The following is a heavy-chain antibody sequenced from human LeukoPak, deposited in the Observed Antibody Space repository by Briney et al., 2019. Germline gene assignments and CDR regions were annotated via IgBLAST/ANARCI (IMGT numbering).Heavy chain of an antibody. Sequence: SETVSLTCTVSGGAISSYYWSWIRQPPGKGLEWIGYIYYSGSTNYNPSLKSRVTISLDTSKNQFSLKLSSVTAADTAVYYCARQGYSSSYYFDYWGQGTLVTVSS. CDR2: IYYSGST. J-gene: IGHJ4*02. CDR1: GGAISSYY. CDR3: ARQGYSSSYYFDY. V-gene: IGHV4-59*08. D-gene: IGHD6-19*01.